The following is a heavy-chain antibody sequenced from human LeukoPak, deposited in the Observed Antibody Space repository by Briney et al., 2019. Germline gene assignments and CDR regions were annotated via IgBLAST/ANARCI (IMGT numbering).Heavy chain of an antibody. V-gene: IGHV4-59*01. J-gene: IGHJ5*02. CDR3: ARDQGSTYGFDP. CDR1: GGSFSGYY. CDR2: IYYSGST. D-gene: IGHD1-26*01. Sequence: SETLSLTCAVYGGSFSGYYWSWVRQPPGKGLEWIGYIYYSGSTNYNPSLKSRVTMSVDTSKNQFSLNLSSVTAADTAVYYCARDQGSTYGFDPWGQGTLVTVSS.